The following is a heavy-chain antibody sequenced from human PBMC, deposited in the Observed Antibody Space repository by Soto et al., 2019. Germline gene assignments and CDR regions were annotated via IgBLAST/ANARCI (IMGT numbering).Heavy chain of an antibody. V-gene: IGHV4-38-2*01. D-gene: IGHD3-22*01. J-gene: IGHJ6*02. CDR2: IYHSGST. CDR3: ARAMGGYYYGEGYYYYYGMDV. CDR1: GYSISSGYY. Sequence: PSETLSLTCAVSGYSISSGYYWGRIRQPPGKGLEWIGSIYHSGSTYYNPSLKSRVTISVDTSKNQFSLKLSSVTAADTAVYYCARAMGGYYYGEGYYYYYGMDVWGQGTTVTVSS.